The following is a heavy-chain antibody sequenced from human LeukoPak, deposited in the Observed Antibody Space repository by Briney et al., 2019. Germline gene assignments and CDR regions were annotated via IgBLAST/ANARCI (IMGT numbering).Heavy chain of an antibody. CDR3: VRDSGYSSSWYQFDY. D-gene: IGHD6-13*01. CDR1: GGTFSSYA. Sequence: SVKVSCKASGGTFSSYAISWVRQAPGQGLEWMGGIIPIFGTANYAQKFQGRVAITADESTSTAYMELSSLRSEDTAVYYCVRDSGYSSSWYQFDYWGQGTLVTVSS. J-gene: IGHJ4*02. V-gene: IGHV1-69*13. CDR2: IIPIFGTA.